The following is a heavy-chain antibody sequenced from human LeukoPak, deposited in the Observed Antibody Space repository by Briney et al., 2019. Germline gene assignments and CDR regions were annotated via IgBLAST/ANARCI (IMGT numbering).Heavy chain of an antibody. D-gene: IGHD3-10*01. CDR1: GGSISSSSYY. CDR2: IYYSGST. J-gene: IGHJ3*02. CDR3: ARHESDGSGSYYMAYALLSPAFDI. V-gene: IGHV4-39*01. Sequence: PSETLSLTCTVSGGSISSSSYYRGWIRQPPGKGLEWIGSIYYSGSTYYNPSLKSRVTISVDTSKNQFSLKLSSVTAADTAVYYCARHESDGSGSYYMAYALLSPAFDIWGQGTMVTVSS.